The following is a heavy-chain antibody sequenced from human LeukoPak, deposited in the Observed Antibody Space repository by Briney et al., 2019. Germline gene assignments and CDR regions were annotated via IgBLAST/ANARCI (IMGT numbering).Heavy chain of an antibody. Sequence: PSETLSLTCTVSGGSITRYYWTWIRQPVGKGLEWFGRLYTNGTVNYNPSLRSRVTMSRDTSRNQFSLKLTSVTAADTAVYYCARLLGSSGYAGDWYFDLWGPGALVTVSS. CDR1: GGSITRYY. V-gene: IGHV4-4*07. D-gene: IGHD3-22*01. CDR3: ARLLGSSGYAGDWYFDL. CDR2: LYTNGTV. J-gene: IGHJ2*01.